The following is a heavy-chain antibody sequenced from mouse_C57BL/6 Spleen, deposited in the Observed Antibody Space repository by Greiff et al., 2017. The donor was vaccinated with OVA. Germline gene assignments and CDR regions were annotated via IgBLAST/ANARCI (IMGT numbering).Heavy chain of an antibody. D-gene: IGHD1-1*01. CDR1: GFTFSSYA. Sequence: EVQLVESGGGLVKPGGSLKLSCAASGFTFSSYAMPWVRQTPEKRLEWVATISDGGSYTYYPDNVKGRFTISRDNAKNNLFLQMSHLKSEDTDMYYCARDRYGSSHTLGGFADWGQGTLVTVSA. J-gene: IGHJ3*01. CDR2: ISDGGSYT. CDR3: ARDRYGSSHTLGGFAD. V-gene: IGHV5-4*01.